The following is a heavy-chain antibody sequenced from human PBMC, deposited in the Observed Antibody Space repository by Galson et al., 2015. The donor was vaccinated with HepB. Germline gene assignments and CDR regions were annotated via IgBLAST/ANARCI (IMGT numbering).Heavy chain of an antibody. D-gene: IGHD2-15*01. Sequence: LSLTCTVSGGSISSSSYYWGWIRQPPGKGLEWIGSTYYSGSTYYNPSLKSRVTISVDTSKNQFSLKLSTVTAADTAVYYCARETARGRYCSGGSCYSDYWGQGTLVTVSS. J-gene: IGHJ4*02. CDR3: ARETARGRYCSGGSCYSDY. V-gene: IGHV4-39*07. CDR2: TYYSGST. CDR1: GGSISSSSYY.